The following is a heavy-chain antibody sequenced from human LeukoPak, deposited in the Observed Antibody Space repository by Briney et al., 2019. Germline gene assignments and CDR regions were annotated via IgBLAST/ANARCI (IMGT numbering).Heavy chain of an antibody. CDR1: GFTFSNAW. CDR2: MSNSGENT. CDR3: AKGGASVTRYVDY. J-gene: IGHJ4*02. V-gene: IGHV3-30*18. Sequence: GGSLRLSCVVSGFTFSNAWMSWVRQAPGKGLEWVGIMSNSGENTFYGEAVKGRFTISRDNSQNTLYLQMNSLRPEDTAVYYCAKGGASVTRYVDYWGQGTLVTVSS. D-gene: IGHD4-17*01.